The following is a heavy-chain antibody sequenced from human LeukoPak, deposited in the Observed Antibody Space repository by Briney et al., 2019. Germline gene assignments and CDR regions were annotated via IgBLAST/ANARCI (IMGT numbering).Heavy chain of an antibody. D-gene: IGHD2-2*01. Sequence: RGSLRLSCVASGFTFSSYEMNWVRQAPGKGLEWVSYISVSGSATYYADSVKGRFTISRDNAKSSLYLQMNSLRTEDTAIYFCARDPRGFCTSTSCYAGFDFWGQGTLVTVSS. V-gene: IGHV3-48*03. CDR1: GFTFSSYE. J-gene: IGHJ4*02. CDR2: ISVSGSAT. CDR3: ARDPRGFCTSTSCYAGFDF.